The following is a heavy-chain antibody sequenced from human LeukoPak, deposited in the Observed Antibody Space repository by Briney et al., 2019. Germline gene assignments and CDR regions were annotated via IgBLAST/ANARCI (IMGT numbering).Heavy chain of an antibody. CDR2: IYYSGST. CDR3: ARPRLGATPFDAFDI. Sequence: TSSETLSLTCTVSGDSISSSSYYWGWIRQPPGKGLEWIGSIYYSGSTYFNPSLKSRVTISVDTSKNQFSLKLSSVTAADTAVYYCARPRLGATPFDAFDIWGQGTMVTVSS. V-gene: IGHV4-39*07. J-gene: IGHJ3*02. CDR1: GDSISSSSYY. D-gene: IGHD1-26*01.